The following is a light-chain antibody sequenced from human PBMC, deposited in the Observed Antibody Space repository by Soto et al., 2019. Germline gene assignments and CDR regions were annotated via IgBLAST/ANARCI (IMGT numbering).Light chain of an antibody. V-gene: IGKV3-20*01. J-gene: IGKJ1*01. CDR2: GAS. CDR3: QKYADSPWT. CDR1: ESVSTSY. Sequence: EIVLTQSPGTLSLSPGERATLSCRASESVSTSYLAWYQQSPGQAPRLLIYGASNRATGIPDRFSGSGSGTDFTIAIGRLEPEDFAVYFCQKYADSPWTFCQGTKVEIK.